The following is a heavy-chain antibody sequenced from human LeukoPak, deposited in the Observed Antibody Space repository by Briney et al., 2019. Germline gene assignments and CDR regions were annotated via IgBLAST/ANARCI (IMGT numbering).Heavy chain of an antibody. CDR2: IYHSGST. Sequence: PSETLSLTCAVYGGSFSGYYWSWIRQPPGKGLEWIGYIYHSGSTYYNPSLKSRVTISVDRSKNQFSLKLSSVTAADTAVYYCARSFTAPLYYFDYWGQGTLVTVSS. D-gene: IGHD2-15*01. CDR3: ARSFTAPLYYFDY. V-gene: IGHV4-30-2*01. CDR1: GGSFSGYY. J-gene: IGHJ4*02.